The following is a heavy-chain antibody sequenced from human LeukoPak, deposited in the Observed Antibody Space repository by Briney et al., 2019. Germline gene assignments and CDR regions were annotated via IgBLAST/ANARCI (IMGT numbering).Heavy chain of an antibody. CDR3: ARDGYSSGWYVY. CDR2: ISSSSSYI. Sequence: GGSLRLSCAASGFTFSNAWMNWVRQAPGKGLEWVSSISSSSSYIYYADSVKGRFTISRDNAKNSLYLQMNSLRAEDTAVYYCARDGYSSGWYVYWGRGTLVTVSS. D-gene: IGHD6-19*01. J-gene: IGHJ4*02. CDR1: GFTFSNAW. V-gene: IGHV3-21*01.